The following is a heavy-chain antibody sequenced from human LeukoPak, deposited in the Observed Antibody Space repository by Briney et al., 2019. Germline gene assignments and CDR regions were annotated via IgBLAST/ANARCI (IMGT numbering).Heavy chain of an antibody. CDR1: GFTFSSYA. CDR3: AKHYDFWSGYSSYLDV. CDR2: ISGSGGST. D-gene: IGHD3-3*01. V-gene: IGHV3-23*01. J-gene: IGHJ6*03. Sequence: GGSLRLSCAASGFTFSSYAMSWVRQAPGKGLEWVSAISGSGGSTYYADSVKGRYTISRDNSKNTLYLQMNSLRAEDTAVYYCAKHYDFWSGYSSYLDVWGKGTTVTVSS.